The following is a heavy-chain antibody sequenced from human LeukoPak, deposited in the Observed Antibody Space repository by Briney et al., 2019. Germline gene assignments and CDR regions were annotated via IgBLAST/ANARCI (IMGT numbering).Heavy chain of an antibody. CDR2: ISAYNGNT. J-gene: IGHJ4*02. CDR1: GYTFTSYG. Sequence: ASVKVSCKASGYTFTSYGISWVRQAPGQRLEWMGWISAYNGNTNYAQKLQGRVTMTTDTSTSTAYMELRSLRSDDTAVYYCAREANREWLETQDYWGQGTLVTVSS. D-gene: IGHD6-19*01. CDR3: AREANREWLETQDY. V-gene: IGHV1-18*01.